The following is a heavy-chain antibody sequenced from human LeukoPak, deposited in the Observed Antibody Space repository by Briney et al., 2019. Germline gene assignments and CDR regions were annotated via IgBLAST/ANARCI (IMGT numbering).Heavy chain of an antibody. CDR3: AIRYCSGGSCYADY. Sequence: GGSLRLSCAASGFTFSSYEMNWVRQAPGKGLEWVSYISSSGSTIYYADSVKGRFTISRDNAKNSLYLQMNSLRAEDMAVYYCAIRYCSGGSCYADYWGQGTLVTVSS. D-gene: IGHD2-15*01. CDR2: ISSSGSTI. V-gene: IGHV3-48*03. J-gene: IGHJ4*02. CDR1: GFTFSSYE.